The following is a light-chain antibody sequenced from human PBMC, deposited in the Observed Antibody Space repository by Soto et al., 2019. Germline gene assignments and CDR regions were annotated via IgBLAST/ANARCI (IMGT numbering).Light chain of an antibody. J-gene: IGKJ1*01. CDR2: KAS. CDR1: QTISSW. V-gene: IGKV1-5*03. Sequence: DIQMTQSPSTLSGSVGDRVTITCRASQTISSWLARYQQKPGKAPKLLIYKASTLKSGVPSRFSGSGSGTEFTLTISSLQHDDFDTYYCQHYNSYSEAFGQGTKVDIK. CDR3: QHYNSYSEA.